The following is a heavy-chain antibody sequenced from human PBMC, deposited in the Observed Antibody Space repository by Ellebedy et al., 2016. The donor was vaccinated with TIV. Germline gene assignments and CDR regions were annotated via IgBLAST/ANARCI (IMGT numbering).Heavy chain of an antibody. Sequence: MPSETLSLTCAVYGGSFSGYYWSWIRQPPGKGLEWIGEINHSGSTNYNPSLKSRVTISVDTSKNQFSLKLSSVTAADTAVYYCASPILRWSTTDAFDIWGQGTMVTVSS. J-gene: IGHJ3*02. CDR2: INHSGST. CDR3: ASPILRWSTTDAFDI. V-gene: IGHV4-34*01. CDR1: GGSFSGYY. D-gene: IGHD4-23*01.